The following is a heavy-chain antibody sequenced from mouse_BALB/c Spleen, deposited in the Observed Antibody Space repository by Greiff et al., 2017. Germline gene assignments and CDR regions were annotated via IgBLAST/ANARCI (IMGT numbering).Heavy chain of an antibody. V-gene: IGHV1-84*02. CDR1: GYTFTDYY. Sequence: VPLQQSGPELVKPGASVKISCKASGYTFTDYYINWVKQKPGQGLEWIGWIYPGSGNTKYNEKFKGKATLTVDTSSSTAYMQLSSLTSEDTAVYYCARDVSSAWFAYWGQGTLVTVSA. CDR3: ARDVSSAWFAY. CDR2: IYPGSGNT. D-gene: IGHD3-1*01. J-gene: IGHJ3*01.